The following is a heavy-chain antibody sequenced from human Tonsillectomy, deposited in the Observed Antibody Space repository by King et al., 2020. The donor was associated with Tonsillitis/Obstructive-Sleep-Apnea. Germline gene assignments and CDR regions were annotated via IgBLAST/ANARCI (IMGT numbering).Heavy chain of an antibody. D-gene: IGHD1-14*01. J-gene: IGHJ6*03. Sequence: VQLVQSGAEVKKPGSAVKVSCTASGAIFTSYAISWVRQAPGQGLEWMGRIIPILGRAYYAQKFQGRMTITADRSTSTAYMDLSSLRSEDTAVYYCERDGGIAGGYYSDYYMDVWGKGTTVTVSS. V-gene: IGHV1-69*09. CDR2: IIPILGRA. CDR3: ERDGGIAGGYYSDYYMDV. CDR1: GAIFTSYA.